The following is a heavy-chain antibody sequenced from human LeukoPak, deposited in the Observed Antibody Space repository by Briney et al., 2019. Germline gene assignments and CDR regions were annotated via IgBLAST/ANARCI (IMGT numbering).Heavy chain of an antibody. CDR2: INTDGSST. CDR3: ARDSYYDFWSGWALAGPYYYYYMDV. CDR1: GFTFSSYS. V-gene: IGHV3-74*01. Sequence: GGSLRLSCAASGFTFSSYSMNWVRQAPGKGLVWVSRINTDGSSTSYADSVKGRFTISRDNAKNTLYLQMNSLRAEDTAVYYCARDSYYDFWSGWALAGPYYYYYMDVWGKGTTVTVSS. J-gene: IGHJ6*03. D-gene: IGHD3-3*01.